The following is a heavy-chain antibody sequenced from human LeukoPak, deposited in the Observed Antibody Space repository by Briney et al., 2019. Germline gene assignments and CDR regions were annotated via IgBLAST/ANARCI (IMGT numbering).Heavy chain of an antibody. V-gene: IGHV4-39*07. CDR2: IYYSGST. CDR1: GGSISSSSYY. J-gene: IGHJ4*02. Sequence: SETLSLTCTVSGGSISSSSYYWGWIRQPPGKGLEWIGSIYYSGSTYYNPSLKSRVTISVDTSKNQFSLKLSSVTAADTAVYYCARFFRGFLDYWGQGTLVTASS. D-gene: IGHD3-10*01. CDR3: ARFFRGFLDY.